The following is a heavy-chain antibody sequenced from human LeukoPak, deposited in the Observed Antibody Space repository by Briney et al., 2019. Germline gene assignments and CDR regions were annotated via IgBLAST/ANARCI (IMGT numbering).Heavy chain of an antibody. D-gene: IGHD2-21*01. J-gene: IGHJ4*02. V-gene: IGHV3-23*01. Sequence: GGSLRLSCAASGFSFGSHPMNWVRQAPGKGLEWVSGITGSGDYTYYIDSVQGRFTISRDDSKNMLFLQMNSVRAEDTAVYYCARGVMAARLYYFDYWGRGILVTVSS. CDR2: ITGSGDYT. CDR3: ARGVMAARLYYFDY. CDR1: GFSFGSHP.